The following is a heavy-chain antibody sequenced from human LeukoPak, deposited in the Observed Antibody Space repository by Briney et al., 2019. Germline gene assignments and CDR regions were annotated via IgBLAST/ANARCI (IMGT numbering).Heavy chain of an antibody. CDR2: IIPIFGTA. D-gene: IGHD2-15*01. J-gene: IGHJ4*02. V-gene: IGHV1-69*13. CDR1: GGTFSSYA. Sequence: VASVKVSCKASGGTFSSYAISWVRQAPGQGLEWMGGIIPIFGTANYAQKFQGRVTITANESTSTAYMELSSLRSEDTAVYYCARGVIVVVVAATPVDYWGQGTLVTVSS. CDR3: ARGVIVVVVAATPVDY.